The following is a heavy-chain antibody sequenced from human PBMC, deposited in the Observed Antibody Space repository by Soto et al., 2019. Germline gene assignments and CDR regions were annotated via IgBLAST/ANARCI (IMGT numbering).Heavy chain of an antibody. CDR2: LYYSGST. J-gene: IGHJ4*02. V-gene: IGHV4-34*01. CDR1: GGSLRHYY. D-gene: IGHD3-10*01. CDR3: AIRITMVRGVIMNDY. Sequence: SEPLSLTCAVSGGSLRHYYWSWIRQPPGKGLEWIGELYYSGSTNYNPSLKSRVTISVDTSKNQFYLKLSSVTAADTAVYYCAIRITMVRGVIMNDYWGQGTLVTVS.